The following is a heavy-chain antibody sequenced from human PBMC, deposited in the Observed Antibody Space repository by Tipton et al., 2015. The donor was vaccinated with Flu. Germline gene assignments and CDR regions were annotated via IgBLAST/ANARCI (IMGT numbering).Heavy chain of an antibody. CDR1: GDSISSTNW. CDR2: IYYSGST. J-gene: IGHJ5*02. CDR3: ARDLCSGGSCYSVS. D-gene: IGHD2-15*01. Sequence: TLSLTCAVSGDSISSTNWWSWVRQPPGKGLEWIGEIYYSGSTNYNPSLKSRVTISVDKSKNQFSLKLSSVTAADTAVYYCARDLCSGGSCYSVSWGQGTLVTVSS. V-gene: IGHV4-4*02.